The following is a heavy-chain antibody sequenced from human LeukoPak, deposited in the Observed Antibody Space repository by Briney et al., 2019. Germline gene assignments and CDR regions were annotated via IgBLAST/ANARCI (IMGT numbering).Heavy chain of an antibody. V-gene: IGHV1-69*06. Sequence: SVKVSCRASGGTFSSYAISWVRQAPGQGLEWMGGIIPIFGTANYAQKFQGRVTITADKSTSTAYMELSSLRSEDTAVYYCARGPLAYYDSSGYRPYYFDYWGQGTLVTVSS. CDR1: GGTFSSYA. J-gene: IGHJ4*02. CDR3: ARGPLAYYDSSGYRPYYFDY. D-gene: IGHD3-22*01. CDR2: IIPIFGTA.